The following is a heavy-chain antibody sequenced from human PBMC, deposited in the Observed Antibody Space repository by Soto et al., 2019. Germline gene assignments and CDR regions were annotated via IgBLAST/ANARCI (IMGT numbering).Heavy chain of an antibody. CDR1: GGTFSSYA. CDR3: ARDPGYCSGGSCYSGGNY. CDR2: IIPIFGTA. V-gene: IGHV1-69*01. J-gene: IGHJ4*02. D-gene: IGHD2-15*01. Sequence: QVQLVQSGAEVKKPGSSVKVSCKASGGTFSSYAISWVRQAPGQGLEWMGGIIPIFGTANYAQKFQGRVTITADESTSTVYMELSSLRSEDTAVYYCARDPGYCSGGSCYSGGNYWGQGTLVTVSS.